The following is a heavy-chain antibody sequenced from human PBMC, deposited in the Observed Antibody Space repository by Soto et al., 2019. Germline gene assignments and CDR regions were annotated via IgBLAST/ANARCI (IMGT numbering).Heavy chain of an antibody. J-gene: IGHJ5*02. CDR1: GGTFSSYA. V-gene: IGHV1-69*01. CDR3: ARGVAAAGTGVYNWFDP. D-gene: IGHD6-13*01. CDR2: IIPIFGTA. Sequence: QVQLVQSGAEVKKPGSSVKVSCKASGGTFSSYAISWVRQAPGQGLEWMGGIIPIFGTANYAQKFQGRVTITGDESTSPAYMELISLRSADTAVYYCARGVAAAGTGVYNWFDPWGQGTLVTVSS.